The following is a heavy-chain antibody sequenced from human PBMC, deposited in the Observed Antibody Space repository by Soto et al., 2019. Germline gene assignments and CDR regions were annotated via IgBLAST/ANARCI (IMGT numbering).Heavy chain of an antibody. D-gene: IGHD1-26*01. CDR1: GFTFSSYW. Sequence: PGGSLRLSCAASGFTFSSYWMHWVRQAPGKGLVWVSRVNPDGSSTTYADSVKGRLTISRDNAKNTLYLQMNSLRVEDTAVYYCARDIGGSSDYWGQGTLVTVSS. CDR3: ARDIGGSSDY. J-gene: IGHJ4*02. V-gene: IGHV3-74*01. CDR2: VNPDGSST.